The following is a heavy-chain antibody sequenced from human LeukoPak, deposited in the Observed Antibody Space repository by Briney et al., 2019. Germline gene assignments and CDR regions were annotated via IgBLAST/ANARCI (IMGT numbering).Heavy chain of an antibody. CDR1: GYTFSSYG. CDR3: AKWTGSYKFLDV. CDR2: ISGSGGST. V-gene: IGHV3-23*01. D-gene: IGHD3-10*01. Sequence: GGSLRLSCAASGYTFSSYGMSWVRQAPGKGLEWVSAISGSGGSTYYADSVKGRFTISRDNSKNTLYLQMNSLRAEDTAVYYCAKWTGSYKFLDVWGKGTTVTISS. J-gene: IGHJ6*04.